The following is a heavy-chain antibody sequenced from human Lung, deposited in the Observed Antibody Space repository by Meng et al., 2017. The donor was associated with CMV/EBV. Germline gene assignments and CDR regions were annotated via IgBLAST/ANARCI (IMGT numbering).Heavy chain of an antibody. Sequence: LSCTVSGGSISSYYWSWIRQPPGKGLEWIGYIYYSGSTNYNPSLKSRVTISVDTSKNQFSLNLSSVTAADTAVYYCARDGALVYFAYWCQGTMVTVSS. CDR2: IYYSGST. CDR3: ARDGALVYFAY. J-gene: IGHJ4*02. CDR1: GGSISSYY. V-gene: IGHV4-59*01.